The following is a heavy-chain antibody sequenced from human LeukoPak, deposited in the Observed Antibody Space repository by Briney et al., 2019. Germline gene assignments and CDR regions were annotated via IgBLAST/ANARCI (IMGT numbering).Heavy chain of an antibody. D-gene: IGHD3-22*01. J-gene: IGHJ4*02. CDR1: GGTFSSYA. Sequence: GASVKVSCKASGGTFSSYAISWVRQAPGQGLEWMGRIIPIFGTANYAQKFQGRVTITTDESTSTAYMALSSLRSEDTAVYYCARDYYDSSGYPPPFDYWGQGTLVTVSS. CDR3: ARDYYDSSGYPPPFDY. CDR2: IIPIFGTA. V-gene: IGHV1-69*05.